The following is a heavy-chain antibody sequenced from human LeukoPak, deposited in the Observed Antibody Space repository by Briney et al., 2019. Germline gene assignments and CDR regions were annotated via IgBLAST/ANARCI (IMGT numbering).Heavy chain of an antibody. CDR3: ARVGSSGWYVHPTLDY. Sequence: ASVKVSCKASGYTFTGYYMHWVRQAPGQGLEWMGWINPNSGDTNYAQKFQGRVTVTRDTSISTAYMELSRLRSDDTAVYYCARVGSSGWYVHPTLDYWGQGTLVIVSS. V-gene: IGHV1-2*02. D-gene: IGHD6-19*01. CDR1: GYTFTGYY. J-gene: IGHJ4*02. CDR2: INPNSGDT.